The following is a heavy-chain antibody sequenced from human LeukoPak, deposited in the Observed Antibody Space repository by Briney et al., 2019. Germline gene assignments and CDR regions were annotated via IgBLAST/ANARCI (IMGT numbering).Heavy chain of an antibody. CDR1: GGSISSYY. CDR2: IYYSGST. Sequence: RPSETLSLTCSVSGGSISSYYWSWIRQPPGKGLEWIGYIYYSGSTNYNPSLKSRVTISVDTSKNQFSLKLSSVTAADTAVYYCARSLSGHHYYYYMDVWGKGTTVTVSS. CDR3: ARSLSGHHYYYYMDV. D-gene: IGHD3-9*01. V-gene: IGHV4-59*01. J-gene: IGHJ6*03.